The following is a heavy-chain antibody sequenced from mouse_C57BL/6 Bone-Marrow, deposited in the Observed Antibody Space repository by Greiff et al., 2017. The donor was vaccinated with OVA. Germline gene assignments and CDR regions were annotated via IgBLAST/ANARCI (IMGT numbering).Heavy chain of an antibody. CDR3: AREGPYYYGSSSLAMDY. J-gene: IGHJ4*01. V-gene: IGHV5-6*01. CDR2: ISSGGSYT. Sequence: DVQLVESGGDLVKPGGSLKLSCAASGFTFSSYGMSWVRQTPDKRLEWVATISSGGSYTYYPDSVKGRFTISRDNAKNTLYLQMSSLKSEDTAMYYCAREGPYYYGSSSLAMDYWGQGTSVTVSS. D-gene: IGHD1-1*01. CDR1: GFTFSSYG.